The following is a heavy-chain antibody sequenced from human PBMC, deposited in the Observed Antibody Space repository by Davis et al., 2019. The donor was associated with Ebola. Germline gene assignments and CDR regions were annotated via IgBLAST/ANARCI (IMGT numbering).Heavy chain of an antibody. CDR3: TAIVTYYYGMDV. J-gene: IGHJ6*02. Sequence: PGGSLRLSCAASGFTFSGSAMHWVRQAPGQGLEWVGRIRSKANSYATAYAASVKGRFTISRDDSKNTAYLQMNSLKTEDTAVYYCTAIVTYYYGMDVWGQGTTVTVSS. V-gene: IGHV3-73*01. CDR1: GFTFSGSA. CDR2: IRSKANSYAT. D-gene: IGHD3-16*02.